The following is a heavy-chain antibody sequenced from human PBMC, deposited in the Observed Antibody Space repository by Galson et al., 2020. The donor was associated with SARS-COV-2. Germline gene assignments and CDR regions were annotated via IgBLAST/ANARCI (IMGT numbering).Heavy chain of an antibody. Sequence: SETLSLTCAVYGGSFSGYYWSWIRQPPGKGLEWIGEINHSGSTNYNPSLKSRVTISVDTSKNQFSLKLSSVTAADTAVYYCARGDYGDYVLASYYGMDVWGQGTTVTVSS. V-gene: IGHV4-34*01. D-gene: IGHD4-17*01. CDR2: INHSGST. CDR1: GGSFSGYY. J-gene: IGHJ6*02. CDR3: ARGDYGDYVLASYYGMDV.